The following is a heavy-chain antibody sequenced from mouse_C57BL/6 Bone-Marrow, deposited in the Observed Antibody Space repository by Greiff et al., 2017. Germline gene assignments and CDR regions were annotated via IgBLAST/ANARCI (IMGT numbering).Heavy chain of an antibody. J-gene: IGHJ2*01. CDR3: ASSTMIPYFDY. D-gene: IGHD2-4*01. V-gene: IGHV5-17*01. CDR2: ISSGSSTI. CDR1: GFTFSDYG. Sequence: EVKLQESGGGLVKPGGSLKLSCAASGFTFSDYGMHWVRQAPEKGLEWVAYISSGSSTIYYADTVKGRFTISRDNAKNTLYLQMTSLRSEDTAMYYCASSTMIPYFDYWGQGTTLTVSS.